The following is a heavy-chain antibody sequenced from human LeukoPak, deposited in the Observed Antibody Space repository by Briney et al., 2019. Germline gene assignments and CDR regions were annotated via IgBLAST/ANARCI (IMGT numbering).Heavy chain of an antibody. CDR2: IYYSGST. V-gene: IGHV4-59*01. D-gene: IGHD6-13*01. CDR1: GGSISSYY. J-gene: IGHJ4*02. Sequence: SETLSLTCTVSGGSISSYYWSWIRQPPGKGLEWIGYIYYSGSTNYNPSLKSRVTISVDTSKNQFSLKLSSVTAADTAVYYCARDSGTVKYSSSWYGGRPLTENPLDYWGQGTLVTVSS. CDR3: ARDSGTVKYSSSWYGGRPLTENPLDY.